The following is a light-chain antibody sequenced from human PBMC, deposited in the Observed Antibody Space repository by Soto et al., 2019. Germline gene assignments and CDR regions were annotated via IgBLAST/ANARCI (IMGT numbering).Light chain of an antibody. J-gene: IGKJ1*01. CDR3: QQYDTITPWT. V-gene: IGKV3-20*01. Sequence: ETVLTQSPDIMYLSPGERATLSCRASRTVGRSYLAWYQQKPGQAPRLLIFGTSTRANGIPDRFSGGGSGTDFTPNISRLDHEDYAVYFCQQYDTITPWTFGQGTRVEV. CDR2: GTS. CDR1: RTVGRSY.